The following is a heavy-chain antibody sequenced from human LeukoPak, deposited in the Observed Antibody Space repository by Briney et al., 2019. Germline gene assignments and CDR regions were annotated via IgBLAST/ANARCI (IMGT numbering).Heavy chain of an antibody. D-gene: IGHD5-18*01. CDR3: ARIQAPYHSYGYGVPYYFYAMDV. CDR2: INSDGSST. V-gene: IGHV3-74*01. Sequence: GGSLRLSCADPGFTFSSYWMNWVRQAPGKGLVWVSRINSDGSSTSYADSVKGRFTISRDNAKNTLYLQMNSLRAEDTAVYYLARIQAPYHSYGYGVPYYFYAMDVWGQGTTVTVSS. CDR1: GFTFSSYW. J-gene: IGHJ6*02.